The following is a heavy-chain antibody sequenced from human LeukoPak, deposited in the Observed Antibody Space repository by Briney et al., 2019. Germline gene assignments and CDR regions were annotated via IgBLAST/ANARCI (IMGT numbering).Heavy chain of an antibody. Sequence: GGSLRLSCAASGFTFSSYSMNWVRQAPGKGLEWVSYISSRSSTIYYADSVKGRFTISRDNSKNTLYLQMNSLRAEDTAVYYCAKRGTMIVVVHYYYGMDVWGQGTTVTVSS. V-gene: IGHV3-48*01. D-gene: IGHD3-22*01. CDR3: AKRGTMIVVVHYYYGMDV. J-gene: IGHJ6*02. CDR2: ISSRSSTI. CDR1: GFTFSSYS.